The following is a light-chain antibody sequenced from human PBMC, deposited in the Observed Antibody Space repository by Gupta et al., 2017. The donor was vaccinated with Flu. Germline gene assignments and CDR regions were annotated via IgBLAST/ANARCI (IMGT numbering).Light chain of an antibody. V-gene: IGKV4-1*01. J-gene: IGKJ1*01. CDR1: QSVLFSSNNKNY. Sequence: NCKSSQSVLFSSNNKNYLAWYQQKPGQPPKLLIYWASTRESGVPVRFSGSGSGTDFTLTISSLQAEDVAVYYCHQYLSTLGTFGQWTKVEIK. CDR2: WAS. CDR3: HQYLSTLGT.